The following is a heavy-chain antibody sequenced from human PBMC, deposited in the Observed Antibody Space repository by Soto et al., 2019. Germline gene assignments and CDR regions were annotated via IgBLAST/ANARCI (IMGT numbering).Heavy chain of an antibody. V-gene: IGHV3-15*01. Sequence: GGSTRLSCAASGFTVCNAWMSWVRQDPGKGLEWVGRIKSKTDGGTTDYAAPVKGRFTISRDDSKNTLYLQMNSLKTEDTAVYYCTTDLPLPQLLWFGESELFDYWGQGTLVTVS. CDR3: TTDLPLPQLLWFGESELFDY. CDR2: IKSKTDGGTT. CDR1: GFTVCNAW. D-gene: IGHD3-10*01. J-gene: IGHJ4*02.